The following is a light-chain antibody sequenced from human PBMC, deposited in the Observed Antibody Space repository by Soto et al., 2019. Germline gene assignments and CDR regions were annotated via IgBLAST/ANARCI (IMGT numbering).Light chain of an antibody. Sequence: QSALTQPASVSGSPGQSITISCTGTSSDVGEYNYVSWYQQHPGKVPKLIIYEVRNRPSGVSNRFSGSKSGNTASLTISGLQAEDEADYYCSSYTSSNTGVFGTGTKLTVL. CDR3: SSYTSSNTGV. V-gene: IGLV2-14*01. J-gene: IGLJ1*01. CDR1: SSDVGEYNY. CDR2: EVR.